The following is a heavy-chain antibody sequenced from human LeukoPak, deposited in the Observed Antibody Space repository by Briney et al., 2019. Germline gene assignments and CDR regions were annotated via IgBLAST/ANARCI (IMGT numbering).Heavy chain of an antibody. CDR3: ARSIAVAHYYYYGMDV. Sequence: SETLSLTCAVYGGSFSGYYWSWIRQPPGKGLEWIGEINHSGSTNYNPSLKSRVTISVDTSKNQFSLKLSSVTAADTAVYYCARSIAVAHYYYYGMDVWGQGTTDTVSS. D-gene: IGHD6-19*01. CDR1: GGSFSGYY. V-gene: IGHV4-34*01. J-gene: IGHJ6*02. CDR2: INHSGST.